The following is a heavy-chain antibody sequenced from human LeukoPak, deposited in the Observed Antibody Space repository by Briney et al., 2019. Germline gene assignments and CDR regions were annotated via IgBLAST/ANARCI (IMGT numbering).Heavy chain of an antibody. Sequence: SETLSLTCTVSGGSVSNGNYYWSWLRQPPGKALEWIGYIYYSGSANYNPSLEGRVTISVDTSKNQFSLKLSSVTAADTAVYYCARDQGSPYYGMDVWGQGTTVTVSS. J-gene: IGHJ6*02. CDR1: GGSVSNGNYY. V-gene: IGHV4-61*01. CDR2: IYYSGSA. D-gene: IGHD6-13*01. CDR3: ARDQGSPYYGMDV.